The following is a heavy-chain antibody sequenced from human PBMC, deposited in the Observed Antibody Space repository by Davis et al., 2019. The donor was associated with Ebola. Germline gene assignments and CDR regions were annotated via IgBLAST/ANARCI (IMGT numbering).Heavy chain of an antibody. CDR3: TRDSGLGGDYNDF. D-gene: IGHD3-10*01. J-gene: IGHJ4*02. V-gene: IGHV3-53*05. CDR2: ASVTGHI. Sequence: GGSLRLSCAATGFSVNERYMGWVRQAPGRGLEWVTTASVTGHIYYAESVKGRFIISKDAAKNTLNLLMNNLRGEDTAIYFCTRDSGLGGDYNDFWGQGTHVTVTT. CDR1: GFSVNERY.